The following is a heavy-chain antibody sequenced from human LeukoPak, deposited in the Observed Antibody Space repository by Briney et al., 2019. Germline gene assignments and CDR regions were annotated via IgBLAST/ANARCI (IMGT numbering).Heavy chain of an antibody. V-gene: IGHV4-59*01. J-gene: IGHJ6*02. CDR3: ASLTTAGGYYYYGMDV. CDR1: GGSISSYY. Sequence: SETLSLTCTVSGGSISSYYWSWIRQPPGKGLEWIGYVYYSGTTNYNPSLKSRLTISVDTSKNQFSLKLSSVTAADTAVYHCASLTTAGGYYYYGMDVWGQGTTVTVSS. CDR2: VYYSGTT. D-gene: IGHD1-1*01.